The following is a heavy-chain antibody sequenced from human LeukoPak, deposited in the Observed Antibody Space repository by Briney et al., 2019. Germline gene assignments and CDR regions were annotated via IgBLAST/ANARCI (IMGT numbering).Heavy chain of an antibody. J-gene: IGHJ4*02. Sequence: GGSLRLSCAGSGFTFRNYAMSWVRQAPGKGLEWVSVISNSGGSTWYADSVKGRFTVSRDNSRNTLYLQMNSLRAEDTAVYYCAKAIVGSSYRYYDYWGQGSLVTVSS. V-gene: IGHV3-23*01. CDR2: ISNSGGST. CDR1: GFTFRNYA. D-gene: IGHD2-2*01. CDR3: AKAIVGSSYRYYDY.